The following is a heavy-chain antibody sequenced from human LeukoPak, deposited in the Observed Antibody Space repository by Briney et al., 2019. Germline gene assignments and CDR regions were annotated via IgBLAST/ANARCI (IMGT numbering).Heavy chain of an antibody. D-gene: IGHD6-6*01. CDR3: ARGLRIAARPRTFDY. Sequence: SETPSLTCTVSGGSISSYYWSWIRQPPGKGLEWIGYIYYSGSTNYNPSLKSRVTISVDTSKNQFSLKLSSVTAADTAVYYCARGLRIAARPRTFDYWGQGTLVTVSS. CDR2: IYYSGST. J-gene: IGHJ4*02. V-gene: IGHV4-59*12. CDR1: GGSISSYY.